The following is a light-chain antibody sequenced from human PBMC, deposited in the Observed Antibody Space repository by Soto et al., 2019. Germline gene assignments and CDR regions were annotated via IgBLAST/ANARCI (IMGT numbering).Light chain of an antibody. V-gene: IGLV1-40*01. CDR2: GNS. J-gene: IGLJ2*01. CDR1: SSNIGAGYD. CDR3: QSYDSSLSVV. Sequence: QPVLTQPPSVSGAPGQRVTISCTGSSSNIGAGYDVHWYQQLPGTAPKLLIYGNSNRPSGVPDRFSGSKSGTSASLAITGLQAEDEADDYCQSYDSSLSVVFGGGTKLAV.